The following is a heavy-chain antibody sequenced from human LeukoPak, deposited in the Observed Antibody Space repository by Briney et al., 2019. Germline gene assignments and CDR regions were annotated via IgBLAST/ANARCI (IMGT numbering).Heavy chain of an antibody. V-gene: IGHV4-30-4*08. CDR3: ARGGYCSSTSCYTDY. J-gene: IGHJ4*02. CDR1: GGSISSGDYY. D-gene: IGHD2-2*02. CDR2: IYYSGST. Sequence: SQTLSLTCTVSGGSISSGDYYWSWIRQPPGKGLEWIGYIYYSGSTYYNPSLKSRVTISVDTSKNQFSLKLSSVTAADTAVYYCARGGYCSSTSCYTDYWGQGTLVTVSS.